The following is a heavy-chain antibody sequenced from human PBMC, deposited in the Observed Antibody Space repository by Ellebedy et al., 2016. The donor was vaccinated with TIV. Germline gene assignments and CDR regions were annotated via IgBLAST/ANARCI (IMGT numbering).Heavy chain of an antibody. Sequence: GESLKISCAASGITVSSYDMSWVRQAPGKGLEWVSAISGSGVNTYYADSVKGRFTISRDNSKNTLYLQMNSLRAEDTAVYYCAKGPLIAVPYYFDYWGQGTLFTVSS. V-gene: IGHV3-23*01. CDR1: GITVSSYD. CDR2: ISGSGVNT. J-gene: IGHJ4*02. D-gene: IGHD6-19*01. CDR3: AKGPLIAVPYYFDY.